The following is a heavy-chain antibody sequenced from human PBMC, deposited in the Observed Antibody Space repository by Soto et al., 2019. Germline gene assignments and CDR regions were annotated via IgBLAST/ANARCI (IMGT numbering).Heavy chain of an antibody. CDR3: ARVGGVDSYLAVDV. D-gene: IGHD3-16*01. Sequence: GQLQESGPGLVEPSQTLSLICSVSGASITSGGYYWNWIRQRPGKGLEWIGYIYSSGSTYSKPSLNSRFILSVDTSKNQVSLKLISLTAADTAVYYCARVGGVDSYLAVDVWGPGTTVSVSS. CDR1: GASITSGGYY. CDR2: IYSSGST. J-gene: IGHJ6*02. V-gene: IGHV4-31*03.